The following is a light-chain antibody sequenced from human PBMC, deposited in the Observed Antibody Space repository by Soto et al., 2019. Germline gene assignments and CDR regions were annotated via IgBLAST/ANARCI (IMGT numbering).Light chain of an antibody. Sequence: QSVLTQPASVSGSPGQSITISCTGTSSDVGGYNYVSWYQQHPGKAPKLMIYDDSNRPSGVSNRFSGSKSGNTASLTISGLEAVDGADYYCTSYTSISLYVCGTGTKVTVL. CDR3: TSYTSISLYV. V-gene: IGLV2-14*03. CDR2: DDS. CDR1: SSDVGGYNY. J-gene: IGLJ1*01.